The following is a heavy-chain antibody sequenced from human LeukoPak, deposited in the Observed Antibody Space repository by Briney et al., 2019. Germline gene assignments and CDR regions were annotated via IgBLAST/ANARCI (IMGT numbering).Heavy chain of an antibody. J-gene: IGHJ4*02. V-gene: IGHV3-15*01. CDR1: GFTFSNAW. CDR2: IKRKGDDGTI. Sequence: PGGSLRLSCAASGFTFSNAWMSWVRQAPGRGLEWVGRIKRKGDDGTIDHAAPVKGRLSVSRDDSKNMLYLQMNSLKSEDTAVYYCTAGTGRSDFDYWGQGTLGTVSS. CDR3: TAGTGRSDFDY. D-gene: IGHD3/OR15-3a*01.